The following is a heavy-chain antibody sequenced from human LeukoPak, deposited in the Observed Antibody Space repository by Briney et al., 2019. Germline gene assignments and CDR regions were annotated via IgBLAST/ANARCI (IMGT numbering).Heavy chain of an antibody. J-gene: IGHJ3*02. Sequence: GGSLRLSCAASGFTFSSYGMHWVRQAPGKGLEWVAVISYDGSNKYYADSVKGRFTISRDNSKNTLYLQMNSLRAEDTAVYYCAKDRGGSGWDDDAFDIWGQGTMVTVSS. D-gene: IGHD6-19*01. CDR1: GFTFSSYG. V-gene: IGHV3-30*18. CDR3: AKDRGGSGWDDDAFDI. CDR2: ISYDGSNK.